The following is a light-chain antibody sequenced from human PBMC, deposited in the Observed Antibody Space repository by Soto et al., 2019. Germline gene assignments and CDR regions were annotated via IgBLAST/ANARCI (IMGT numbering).Light chain of an antibody. CDR3: QQYNNWPRT. J-gene: IGKJ1*01. CDR1: QSVSSD. CDR2: GAS. V-gene: IGKV3-15*01. Sequence: ERVMTQSPATLSVSRGERATRSCRASQSVSSDLAWYHQKPGQAPRLLIYGASTRATGIPARFSGSGSGTEFTLTINSLQSEDFAVYYCQQYNNWPRTFGQGTKVDI.